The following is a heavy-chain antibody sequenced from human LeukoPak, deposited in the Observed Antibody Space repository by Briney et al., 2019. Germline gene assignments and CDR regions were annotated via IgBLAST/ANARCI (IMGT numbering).Heavy chain of an antibody. CDR2: ISSSSSTI. Sequence: GGSLRLSCAASGFTFSSYSMNWVRQAPGKGLEWVSYISSSSSTIYYADSVKGRFTISRDNAKNSLYLQMNSLRAEDTAVYYCATASVAGPLDYWGQGTLVTVSS. CDR3: ATASVAGPLDY. CDR1: GFTFSSYS. J-gene: IGHJ4*02. V-gene: IGHV3-48*04. D-gene: IGHD6-19*01.